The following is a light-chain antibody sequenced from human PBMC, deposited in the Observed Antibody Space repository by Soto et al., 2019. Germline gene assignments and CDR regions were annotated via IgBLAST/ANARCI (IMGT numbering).Light chain of an antibody. Sequence: QSALTQPASVSGSPGQSITISCTGTSSDVGGYEYVSWYQQHPGKAPKLIIYDVTNRPSGVSDRFSGSKSGNTASLTISGLQAEDEADYYCSSFISSTTPLVFGGGTKLTVL. V-gene: IGLV2-14*03. CDR1: SSDVGGYEY. CDR2: DVT. J-gene: IGLJ2*01. CDR3: SSFISSTTPLV.